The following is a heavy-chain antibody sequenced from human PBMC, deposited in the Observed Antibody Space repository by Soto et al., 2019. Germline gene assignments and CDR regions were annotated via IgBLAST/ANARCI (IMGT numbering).Heavy chain of an antibody. Sequence: GGSLRLSCAASGFTFSSYAMSWVRQAPGKGLEWVSAISGSGGSTYYTDSVKGRFTISRDNSKNTLYLQMNSLRAEDTAVYYCAKDFDDHIVVVTATGNAFDIWGQGTMVTVSS. D-gene: IGHD2-21*02. V-gene: IGHV3-23*01. J-gene: IGHJ3*02. CDR1: GFTFSSYA. CDR2: ISGSGGST. CDR3: AKDFDDHIVVVTATGNAFDI.